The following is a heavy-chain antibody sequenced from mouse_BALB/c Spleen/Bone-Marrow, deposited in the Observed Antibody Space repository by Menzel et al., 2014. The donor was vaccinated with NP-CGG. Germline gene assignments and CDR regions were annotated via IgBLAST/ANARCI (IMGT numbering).Heavy chain of an antibody. V-gene: IGHV1-37*01. D-gene: IGHD2-1*01. CDR1: GYSFTGYF. Sequence: VQLQQSGPELVKPGASVKLSSKASGYSFTGYFMNWVKQSHGKSLEWIGRINPYNGDTFYNQKFKGKATLTVDKSSSTAHMELLSLTSEDSVVYYCGREIYYGSPDYWGQGTTLTVSS. CDR2: INPYNGDT. CDR3: GREIYYGSPDY. J-gene: IGHJ2*01.